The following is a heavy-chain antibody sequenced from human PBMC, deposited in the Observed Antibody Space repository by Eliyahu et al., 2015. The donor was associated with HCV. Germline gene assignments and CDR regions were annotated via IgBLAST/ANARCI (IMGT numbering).Heavy chain of an antibody. J-gene: IGHJ6*03. D-gene: IGHD6-19*01. CDR1: GFTFDDYA. Sequence: EVQLVESGGGLVQPGRSLRLSCAASGFTFDDYAMXWVRQAPGKGLEWVSGISWNSGSIGYADSVKGRFTISRDNAKNSLYLQMNSLRAEDTALYYCAKDGYSSGWGSDYYYYMDVWGKGTTVTVSS. CDR3: AKDGYSSGWGSDYYYYMDV. V-gene: IGHV3-9*01. CDR2: ISWNSGSI.